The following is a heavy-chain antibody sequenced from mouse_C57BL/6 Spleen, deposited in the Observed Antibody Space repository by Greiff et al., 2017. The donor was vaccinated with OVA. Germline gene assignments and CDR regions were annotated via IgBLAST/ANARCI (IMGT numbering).Heavy chain of an antibody. CDR1: GYTFTDYE. D-gene: IGHD2-1*01. J-gene: IGHJ4*01. CDR2: IDPETGGT. CDR3: TRCHGNYGYYAMDY. Sequence: QVQLKQSGAELVRPGASVTLSCKASGYTFTDYEMHWVKQTPVHGLEWIGAIDPETGGTAYNQKFKGKAILTADKSSSTAYMELRSLTSEDSAVYYCTRCHGNYGYYAMDYWGQGTSVTVSS. V-gene: IGHV1-15*01.